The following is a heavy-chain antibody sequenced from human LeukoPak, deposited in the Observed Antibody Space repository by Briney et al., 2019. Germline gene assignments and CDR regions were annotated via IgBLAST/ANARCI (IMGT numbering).Heavy chain of an antibody. CDR1: GYSISSGHY. CDR3: ARGVAF. Sequence: PSETLSLTCTVSGYSISSGHYWGWFRQPPGKGLEWLGNIHHSGTTFYNPSLKGRVTISVDVSKNQFSLDLSSVTAADTAVYYCARGVAFWGQGTLVTVSS. J-gene: IGHJ4*02. V-gene: IGHV4-38-2*02. CDR2: IHHSGTT.